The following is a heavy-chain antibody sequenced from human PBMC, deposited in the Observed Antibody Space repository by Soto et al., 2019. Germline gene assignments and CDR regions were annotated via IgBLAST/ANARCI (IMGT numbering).Heavy chain of an antibody. CDR1: GYTFTNYD. J-gene: IGHJ6*02. CDR3: TRAQFEFGSYFGLDV. Sequence: QVHLVQSGAEVKQPGASVRVSCKASGYTFTNYDITWVRQATGQGLEWMGWMNPDSENTGSPQKFQGRVTMTVNTSITTAYMELTSLRSEDTGVYYCTRAQFEFGSYFGLDVWGQGTTVTVSS. V-gene: IGHV1-8*01. CDR2: MNPDSENT. D-gene: IGHD3-10*01.